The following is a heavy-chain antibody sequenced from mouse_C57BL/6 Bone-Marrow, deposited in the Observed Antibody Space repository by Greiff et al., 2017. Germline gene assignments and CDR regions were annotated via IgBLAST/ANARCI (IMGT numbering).Heavy chain of an antibody. Sequence: VQLQQPGAELVKPGASVKLSCQASGYTFTSYWMHWVKQRPGQGLEWIGMSHPNSGSTNYNEKFKSKATLTLDKSFSTAYMQLSSLTSEDSAVYYCARWRDYYDYDEQHDNWGQGTTLTVCS. V-gene: IGHV1-64*01. D-gene: IGHD2-4*01. J-gene: IGHJ2*01. CDR2: SHPNSGST. CDR3: ARWRDYYDYDEQHDN. CDR1: GYTFTSYW.